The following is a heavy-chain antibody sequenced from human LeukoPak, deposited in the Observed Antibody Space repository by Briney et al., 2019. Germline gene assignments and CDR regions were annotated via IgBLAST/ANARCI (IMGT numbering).Heavy chain of an antibody. CDR1: GGSFSGYY. CDR2: INRGGST. V-gene: IGHV4-34*01. Sequence: PSETLSLTCAVYGGSFSGYYWSWIRQPPGKGLEWIGEINRGGSTNYNPSLKSRVTISVDTSKNQFSLKLSSVTAADTAVYYCARGYGSGSYYGYWGQGTLATVSS. D-gene: IGHD3-10*01. CDR3: ARGYGSGSYYGY. J-gene: IGHJ4*02.